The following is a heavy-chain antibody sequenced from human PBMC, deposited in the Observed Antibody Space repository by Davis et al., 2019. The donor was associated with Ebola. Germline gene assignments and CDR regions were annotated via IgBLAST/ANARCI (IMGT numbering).Heavy chain of an antibody. D-gene: IGHD2-21*01. Sequence: AASVKVSCKASGYTFTGYDINWVRQATGQGLEWMGWMNPNSGNTGYAQKFQGRVTMTRENSMSTAYMELSSLRSKDTAVYFCARGGVAYSDLDYWGQGTLVAVSS. J-gene: IGHJ4*02. CDR3: ARGGVAYSDLDY. V-gene: IGHV1-8*01. CDR1: GYTFTGYD. CDR2: MNPNSGNT.